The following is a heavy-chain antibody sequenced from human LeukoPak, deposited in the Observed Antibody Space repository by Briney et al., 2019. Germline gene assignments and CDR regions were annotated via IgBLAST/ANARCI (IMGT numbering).Heavy chain of an antibody. Sequence: PGGSLRLSCAASGFTFSTHWMHWVRQAPGKGLVWVSRINSDGSSTNYADSVKGRSTISRDNAENTLYLQMNSLRADDTAVYYCATQPGSDYWGQGTLVTVSS. V-gene: IGHV3-74*01. CDR1: GFTFSTHW. CDR3: ATQPGSDY. J-gene: IGHJ4*02. D-gene: IGHD3-10*01. CDR2: INSDGSST.